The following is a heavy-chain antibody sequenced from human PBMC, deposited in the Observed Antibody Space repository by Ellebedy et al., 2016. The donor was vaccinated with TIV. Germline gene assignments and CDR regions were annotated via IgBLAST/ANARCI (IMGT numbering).Heavy chain of an antibody. CDR2: IHYSGSI. D-gene: IGHD1-1*01. Sequence: SETLSLTRTVPGGSISDSSWSWIRQAPGKGLEWIAYIHYSGSIDYRPSLKSRLTVSRDTSKNEVSLSVTSVTAADTAVYYCARDRFWGNWRYKGNWLDPWGQGTLVTVSS. V-gene: IGHV4-59*01. CDR1: GGSISDSS. CDR3: ARDRFWGNWRYKGNWLDP. J-gene: IGHJ5*02.